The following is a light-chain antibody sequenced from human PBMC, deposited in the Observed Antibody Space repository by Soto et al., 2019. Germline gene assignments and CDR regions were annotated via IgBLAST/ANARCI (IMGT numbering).Light chain of an antibody. Sequence: EIVLKHSPGTLSLYPGERATLSCRASQSVSSYLAWYQQKPGQAPRLLIYGASTRATGIPARFSGSGSGTEFTLTISSLQSEDFAVYYCQQFNNWPPWTFGQGTKVDI. CDR3: QQFNNWPPWT. CDR2: GAS. V-gene: IGKV3-15*01. CDR1: QSVSSY. J-gene: IGKJ1*01.